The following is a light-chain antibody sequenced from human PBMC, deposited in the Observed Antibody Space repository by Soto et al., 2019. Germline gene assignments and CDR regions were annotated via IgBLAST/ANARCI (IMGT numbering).Light chain of an antibody. CDR3: QHYNNWPRT. J-gene: IGKJ1*01. V-gene: IGKV3-15*01. CDR2: AAY. Sequence: EIVITQSPATLSVSPGERATLSCRASQSVSSNLAWFQQKPGQAPGLLIYAAYTRATGIPARFSGSGSGTEFTLTISSLQSEDFAVYYCQHYNNWPRTFGPGTKVDIK. CDR1: QSVSSN.